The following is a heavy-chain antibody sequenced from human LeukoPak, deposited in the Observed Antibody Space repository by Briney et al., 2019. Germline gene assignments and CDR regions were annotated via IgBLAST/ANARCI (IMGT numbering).Heavy chain of an antibody. CDR3: TRHCSSTSCGG. V-gene: IGHV3-73*01. CDR2: IRSKASSYAT. J-gene: IGHJ4*02. CDR1: GFTFSGSA. D-gene: IGHD2-2*01. Sequence: GGSLKLSCAASGFTFSGSAMHWVRQASGKGLEWVGRIRSKASSYATAYAASVKGRFTISRDDSKNTAYLQMNSLKTEDTAVYYCTRHCSSTSCGGWGQGTLVTVSS.